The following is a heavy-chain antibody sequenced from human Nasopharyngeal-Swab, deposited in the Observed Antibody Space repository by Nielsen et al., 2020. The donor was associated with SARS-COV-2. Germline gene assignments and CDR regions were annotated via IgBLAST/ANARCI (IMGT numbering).Heavy chain of an antibody. Sequence: WVRQAPGQRLEWMGWINPGNGNTKYSQEFQGRVTITRDTPASTAYMELSSLRSEDTAIYYRARDLGGYYYYMDVWGKGTTVTVSS. CDR2: INPGNGNT. D-gene: IGHD3-16*01. J-gene: IGHJ6*03. CDR3: ARDLGGYYYYMDV. V-gene: IGHV1-3*01.